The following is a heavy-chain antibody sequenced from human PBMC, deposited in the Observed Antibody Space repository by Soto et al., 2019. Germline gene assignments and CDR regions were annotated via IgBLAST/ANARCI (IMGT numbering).Heavy chain of an antibody. CDR1: GYTFTSYG. V-gene: IGHV1-18*01. J-gene: IGHJ4*02. D-gene: IGHD3-10*01. CDR2: ISAYNGNT. Sequence: GASVKVSCKASGYTFTSYGISWVRQAPGQGLEWMGWISAYNGNTNYAQKLQGRVTMTTDTSTSTAYMELRSLRSDDTAVYYCARQSSLWFGDRTPFDYWGQGTLVTVSS. CDR3: ARQSSLWFGDRTPFDY.